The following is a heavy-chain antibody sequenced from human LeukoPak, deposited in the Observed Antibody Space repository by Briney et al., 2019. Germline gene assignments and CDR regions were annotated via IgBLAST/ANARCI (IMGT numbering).Heavy chain of an antibody. V-gene: IGHV4-30-4*07. J-gene: IGHJ5*02. CDR1: GGSISRGGYS. CDR3: ARESNYHGSGTGWFDP. CDR2: YSGST. D-gene: IGHD3-10*01. Sequence: SETLSLTCAVSGGSISRGGYSWSWIRQPPGKGLEWIGYYSGSTYYNPSLKSRVTISVDTSKNQLSLKLSSVTAADTALYYCARESNYHGSGTGWFDPWGQGTLVTVSS.